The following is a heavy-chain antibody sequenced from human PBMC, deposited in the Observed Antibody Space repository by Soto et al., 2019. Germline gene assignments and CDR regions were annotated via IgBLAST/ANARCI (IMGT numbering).Heavy chain of an antibody. CDR1: GYIFTNFA. J-gene: IGHJ4*02. D-gene: IGHD4-17*01. Sequence: QVELVQSGAEVTKPGASVTVSCNFSGYIFTNFAINWVRQAPGQGLEWMGWVSGYNGNTNYARKLQGRVTMTTDTSTSTAYIQLTSLRSDDTAIYFCAIVRGVRGYHYVEPFDYWGQGTLVTVSS. CDR2: VSGYNGNT. V-gene: IGHV1-18*04. CDR3: AIVRGVRGYHYVEPFDY.